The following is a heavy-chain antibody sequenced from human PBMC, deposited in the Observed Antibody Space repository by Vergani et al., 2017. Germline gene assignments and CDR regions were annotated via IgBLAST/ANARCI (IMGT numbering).Heavy chain of an antibody. V-gene: IGHV1-18*04. Sequence: QVQLVQSGAEVKKPGASVKVSCKASGYTFTSYGISWVRQAPGQGLEWMGWISAYNGNTNYAQKLQGRVTMTTDTSTSTAYMELRSLRSDDTAVYYCARGRITIFGVVTGYYYGMDVWGQGTTVIVSS. J-gene: IGHJ6*02. CDR1: GYTFTSYG. D-gene: IGHD3-3*01. CDR2: ISAYNGNT. CDR3: ARGRITIFGVVTGYYYGMDV.